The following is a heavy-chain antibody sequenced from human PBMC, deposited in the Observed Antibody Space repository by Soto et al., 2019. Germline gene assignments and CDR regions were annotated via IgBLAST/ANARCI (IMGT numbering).Heavy chain of an antibody. CDR2: IIPKFGTT. CDR1: GDTFSSHG. D-gene: IGHD3-22*01. J-gene: IGHJ4*02. V-gene: IGHV1-69*13. CDR3: ARGTHPYYYDSSGYLDY. Sequence: GASVKVSCKASGDTFSSHGISWVRQAPGQGLEYMGGIIPKFGTTNYAQKFRGRVTITADESTSTAYMELSSLRSEDTAVYYCARGTHPYYYDSSGYLDYWGQGTLVTVSS.